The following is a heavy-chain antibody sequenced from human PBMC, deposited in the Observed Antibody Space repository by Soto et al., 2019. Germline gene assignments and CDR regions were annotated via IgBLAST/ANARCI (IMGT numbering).Heavy chain of an antibody. V-gene: IGHV1-69*01. Sequence: QVQLVQSGAEVKQPGSSVKVSCKTSGGTFSTYAIYWVRQAPGQGLEWMGAIIPLFGTADYAQKFQGRVTITADESTSTAYMEPSSLRSEDTAVYYWARTKGSYSSGYYYFDYWGQGTLVTVSS. CDR3: ARTKGSYSSGYYYFDY. CDR2: IIPLFGTA. J-gene: IGHJ4*02. CDR1: GGTFSTYA. D-gene: IGHD6-19*01.